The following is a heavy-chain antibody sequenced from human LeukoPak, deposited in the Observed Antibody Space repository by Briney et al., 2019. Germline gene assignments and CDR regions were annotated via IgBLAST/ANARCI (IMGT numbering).Heavy chain of an antibody. CDR1: GYTFTSYY. V-gene: IGHV1-46*01. CDR2: INPSGGST. Sequence: GASVKVSCKASGYTFTSYYMHWVRQAPGQGLEWMGIINPSGGSTSYAQKFQGRVTMTRDTSTSTAYMELSSLRSEDTAVYYCARGQYGSGWSRWVDYWGQGTLVTVSS. CDR3: ARGQYGSGWSRWVDY. D-gene: IGHD6-19*01. J-gene: IGHJ4*02.